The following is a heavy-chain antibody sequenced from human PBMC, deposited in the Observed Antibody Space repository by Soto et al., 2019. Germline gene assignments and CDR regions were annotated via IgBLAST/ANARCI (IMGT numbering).Heavy chain of an antibody. CDR1: GGSFSGYY. D-gene: IGHD3-10*01. J-gene: IGHJ3*02. Sequence: QVQLQQWGAGLLKPSETLSLTCAVYGGSFSGYYWSWIRQPPGKGLEWIGEINHSGSTNYNPSLKSRVTISVDASKNPFSLKLSSVTAADTAVYYCARLVGVLLWFGELPTTRDAFDIWGQGTMVTVSS. V-gene: IGHV4-34*01. CDR3: ARLVGVLLWFGELPTTRDAFDI. CDR2: INHSGST.